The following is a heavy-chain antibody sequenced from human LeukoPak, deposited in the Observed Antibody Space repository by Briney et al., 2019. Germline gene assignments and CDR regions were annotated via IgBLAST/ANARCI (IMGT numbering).Heavy chain of an antibody. CDR1: GFTFSSYA. Sequence: PGRSLRLSCAASGFTFSSYAMHWVRQAPGKGLEWVAVISYDGNNKYYADSVKGRFTISRDNSKNTLSLQMNSLRAEDTAVYYCAKDRNFYDRNSFSPDAFDIWGQGTMVTVSS. J-gene: IGHJ3*02. D-gene: IGHD2/OR15-2a*01. CDR2: ISYDGNNK. V-gene: IGHV3-30-3*01. CDR3: AKDRNFYDRNSFSPDAFDI.